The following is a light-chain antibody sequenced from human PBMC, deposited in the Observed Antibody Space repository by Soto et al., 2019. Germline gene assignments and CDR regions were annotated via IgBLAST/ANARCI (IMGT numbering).Light chain of an antibody. Sequence: EIMIAQSPATLSVSPGERATLSCRASQSVSSTLAWYQQKPGQAPRLLIYGASTRATGIPARFSGSGSGTEFTLTISSLQSEDFAVYYCQQYNNWPLSFGQGTKVDNK. V-gene: IGKV3D-15*01. J-gene: IGKJ1*01. CDR3: QQYNNWPLS. CDR2: GAS. CDR1: QSVSST.